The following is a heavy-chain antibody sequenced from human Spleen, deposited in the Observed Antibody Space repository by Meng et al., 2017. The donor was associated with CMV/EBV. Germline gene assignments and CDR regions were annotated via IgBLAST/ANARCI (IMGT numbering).Heavy chain of an antibody. Sequence: SCSASGFTFAYSCLGLVLQAPGKVLEWVSSTNWTGGRIAYVDSVKGRFTISRDNAKNSLYLQMNSLRAEDTALYYCARYLVGPRYFDYRGQGTLVTVSS. CDR1: GFTFAYSC. CDR2: TNWTGGRI. CDR3: ARYLVGPRYFDY. V-gene: IGHV3-20*04. D-gene: IGHD2-2*01. J-gene: IGHJ4*02.